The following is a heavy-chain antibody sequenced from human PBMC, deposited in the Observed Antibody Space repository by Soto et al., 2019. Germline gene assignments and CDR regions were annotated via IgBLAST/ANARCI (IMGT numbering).Heavy chain of an antibody. J-gene: IGHJ5*02. CDR2: IIPIFGTA. Sequence: SVKVSCKASGGTFSSYAISWVRQAPGQGLEWMGGIIPIFGTANYAQKFQGRVTITADESTSTAYMELSSLRSEDTAVYYCASIAAAIDNWFDPWGQGTLVTVSS. CDR3: ASIAAAIDNWFDP. D-gene: IGHD6-13*01. V-gene: IGHV1-69*13. CDR1: GGTFSSYA.